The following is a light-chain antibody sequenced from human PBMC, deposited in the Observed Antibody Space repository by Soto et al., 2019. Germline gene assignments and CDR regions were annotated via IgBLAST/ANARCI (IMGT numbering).Light chain of an antibody. J-gene: IGLJ2*01. V-gene: IGLV2-8*01. Sequence: QSALTQPPSASGSPVQSVTISCTGTISDVGSYKYVSWYQQHPGKAPKLIIYEVGKRPSGVPDRFSGSKSGNTASLTVSGFQPEDQSDYYSSSYAGSNRLIFGGGPKLTVL. CDR1: ISDVGSYKY. CDR3: SSYAGSNRLI. CDR2: EVG.